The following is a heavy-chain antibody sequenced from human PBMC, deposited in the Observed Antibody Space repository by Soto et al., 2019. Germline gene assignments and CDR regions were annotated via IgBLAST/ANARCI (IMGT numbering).Heavy chain of an antibody. CDR2: ISSSSSYI. J-gene: IGHJ5*02. Sequence: PGGSLRLSCAASGFTFSSYSMNWVRQAPGKGLEWVSSISSSSSYIYYADSVKGRFTISRDNAKNSLYLQMNSLRAEDTAVYYCARGKVRLTALEWFDPWGHGTLVTVSS. V-gene: IGHV3-21*01. CDR3: ARGKVRLTALEWFDP. D-gene: IGHD2-21*01. CDR1: GFTFSSYS.